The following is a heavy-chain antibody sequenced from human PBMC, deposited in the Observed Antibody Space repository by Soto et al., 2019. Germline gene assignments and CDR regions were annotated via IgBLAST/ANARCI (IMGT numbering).Heavy chain of an antibody. V-gene: IGHV4-39*01. CDR3: ARHPSDFWFDP. D-gene: IGHD2-21*02. CDR2: IYYSGSP. CDR1: GGSISSNSYF. Sequence: QLQLQESGPGLVKPSETLSLTCSVSGGSISSNSYFWGWIRQPPGKGLEWIGSIYYSGSPYYNPSLQSRVTVSVDTSKNPFSLKLSSVTAADTAVYYCARHPSDFWFDPWGQGTLVTVSA. J-gene: IGHJ5*02.